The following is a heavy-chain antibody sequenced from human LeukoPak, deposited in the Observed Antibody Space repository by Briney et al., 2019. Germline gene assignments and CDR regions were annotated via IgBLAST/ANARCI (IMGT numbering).Heavy chain of an antibody. Sequence: SETLSLTCTVSGGSISSGSYYWSWIRQPAGKGLEWIGRIYTSGSTNYNPSLKSRVTISVDTSKNQLSLKLSSVTAADTAVYYCARESELYGDDDYWGQGTLVTVSS. CDR1: GGSISSGSYY. V-gene: IGHV4-61*02. D-gene: IGHD4-17*01. CDR2: IYTSGST. CDR3: ARESELYGDDDY. J-gene: IGHJ4*02.